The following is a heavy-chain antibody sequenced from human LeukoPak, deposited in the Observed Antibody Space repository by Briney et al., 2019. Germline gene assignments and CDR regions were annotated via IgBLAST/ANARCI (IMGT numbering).Heavy chain of an antibody. CDR3: ARASQTGYSSGWYGSYFDY. Sequence: GGSLRLSCAASGFTFSSYWMHWVRQAPGKGLVWVSRINSDGSSTSYADSVKGRFTISRDNAKNTLYLQMNSLRAEDTAVYYCARASQTGYSSGWYGSYFDYWGQGTLVTVSS. V-gene: IGHV3-74*01. CDR2: INSDGSST. CDR1: GFTFSSYW. D-gene: IGHD6-19*01. J-gene: IGHJ4*02.